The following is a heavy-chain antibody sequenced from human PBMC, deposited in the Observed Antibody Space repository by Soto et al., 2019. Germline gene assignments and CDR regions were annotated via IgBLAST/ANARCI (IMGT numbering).Heavy chain of an antibody. CDR2: IYYSGST. CDR3: ARTITIFGVVMGYYYYGMDV. Sequence: TETLSLTCTVSVGSISSSSYYWVWIRHPPGKGLEWIGSIYYSGSTYYNPSLKSRVTISVDTSKNQFSLKLSSVTAADTAVYYCARTITIFGVVMGYYYYGMDVWGQGTTVTVSS. V-gene: IGHV4-39*01. J-gene: IGHJ6*02. D-gene: IGHD3-3*01. CDR1: VGSISSSSYY.